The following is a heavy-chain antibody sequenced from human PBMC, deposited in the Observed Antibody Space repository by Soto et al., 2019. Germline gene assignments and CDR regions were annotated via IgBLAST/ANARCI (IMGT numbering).Heavy chain of an antibody. CDR2: ISTTSTYT. CDR1: VLTISDYY. J-gene: IGHJ4*01. Sequence: GGSLRLSCASSVLTISDYYMSWIRQDKGKGLEWISYISTTSTYTDYAAPVKGRFIISRDDSENTLYLQMDSLTTEDTAIYYCNADLTGHGGGFELDYWGQGTLVTVSS. D-gene: IGHD2-15*01. CDR3: NADLTGHGGGFELDY. V-gene: IGHV3-11*03.